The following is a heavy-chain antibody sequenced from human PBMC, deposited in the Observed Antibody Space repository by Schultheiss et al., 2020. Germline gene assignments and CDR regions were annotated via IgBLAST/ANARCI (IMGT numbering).Heavy chain of an antibody. CDR1: GFTFSTYA. J-gene: IGHJ4*02. Sequence: GASLKISCAASGFTFSTYAMSWVRQAPGKGLEWASTISGSGDIAYYGDSVKGRVTISRDNSKNTLYLQMKSLRDEDTAVYYCAKVETIFGVATSIDFWGQGTLVTVSS. CDR3: AKVETIFGVATSIDF. V-gene: IGHV3-23*01. D-gene: IGHD3-3*01. CDR2: ISGSGDIA.